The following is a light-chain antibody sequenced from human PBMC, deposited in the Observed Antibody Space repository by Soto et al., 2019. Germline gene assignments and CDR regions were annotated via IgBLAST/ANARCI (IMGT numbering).Light chain of an antibody. CDR2: DAS. CDR1: QSVSNNY. J-gene: IGKJ1*01. Sequence: EIVLTQSPGTLSLSPGERATLSCRASQSVSNNYLAWYQQKPGQAPRLLIYDASSRATGIPDRFSGGGSGTDFTLTISGLEPADFAVYYCQQYGWPPRTFGQGTKVEIK. CDR3: QQYGWPPRT. V-gene: IGKV3-20*01.